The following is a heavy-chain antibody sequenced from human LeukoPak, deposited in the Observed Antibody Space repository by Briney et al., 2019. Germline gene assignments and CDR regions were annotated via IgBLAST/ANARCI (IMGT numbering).Heavy chain of an antibody. CDR3: ARGGYSYGSNWFDP. CDR2: IYTSGST. CDR1: GGSISSGSYY. V-gene: IGHV4-61*02. Sequence: PSETLSLSCTVSGGSISSGSYYWSWIRQPAGKGLEWIGRIYTSGSTNYNPSLKSRVTISVDTSKNQFSLKLSSVTAADTAVYYCARGGYSYGSNWFDPWGQGTLVTVSS. J-gene: IGHJ5*02. D-gene: IGHD5-18*01.